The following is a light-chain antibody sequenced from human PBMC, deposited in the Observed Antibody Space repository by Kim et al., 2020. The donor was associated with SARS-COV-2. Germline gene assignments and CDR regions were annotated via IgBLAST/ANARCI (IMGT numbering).Light chain of an antibody. CDR3: HLYCRVPYT. CDR1: ENKHNC. V-gene: IGKV1-5*03. J-gene: IGKJ2*01. Sequence: SASVGDIVTITCRDSENKHNCCAWYQQTPGRSPCLLFYRASTLESGLPSSYSGTGSGTVFSLRLTSLHPDDFATYFCHLYCRVPYTFGHGTKLEI. CDR2: RAS.